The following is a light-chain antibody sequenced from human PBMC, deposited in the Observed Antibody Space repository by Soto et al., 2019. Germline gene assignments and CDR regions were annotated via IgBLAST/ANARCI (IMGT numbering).Light chain of an antibody. CDR3: QQYGHSPPFT. CDR2: GAS. V-gene: IGKV3-20*01. Sequence: EIVLTQSPGTLSLSPGERATLSCRASQSVSSSYLAWYQQKPGQAPRLLIYGASSRATAIPDRLSASGSGTDFTLTISRLEPEDFAVYYCQQYGHSPPFTFGPGTTVDIK. J-gene: IGKJ3*01. CDR1: QSVSSSY.